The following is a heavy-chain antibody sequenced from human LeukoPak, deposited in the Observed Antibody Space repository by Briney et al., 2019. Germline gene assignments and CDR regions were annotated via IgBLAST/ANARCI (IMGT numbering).Heavy chain of an antibody. CDR3: ARVPSTALETKYYFDY. Sequence: PSETLSLTCTVSGGSISSYYWNWIRQPPGKGPEWIGYIYYSGSTNYNPSLKSRVSISVDTSKNQFSLKVSSVTAADTAVYYCARVPSTALETKYYFDYWGQGTLVTVSS. V-gene: IGHV4-59*01. CDR1: GGSISSYY. J-gene: IGHJ4*02. CDR2: IYYSGST. D-gene: IGHD4-11*01.